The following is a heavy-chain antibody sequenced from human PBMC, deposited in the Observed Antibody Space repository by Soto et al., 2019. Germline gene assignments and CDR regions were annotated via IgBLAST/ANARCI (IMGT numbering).Heavy chain of an antibody. D-gene: IGHD5-12*01. J-gene: IGHJ4*02. Sequence: SVKVSCKASGGTFSSYTISWVRQAPGQGLEWMGRIIPILGIANYAQKFQGRVTITADKSTSTAYMELSSLRSEDTAVYYCARQSGYDSYYFDYWGQGTLVTVSS. CDR2: IIPILGIA. CDR3: ARQSGYDSYYFDY. V-gene: IGHV1-69*02. CDR1: GGTFSSYT.